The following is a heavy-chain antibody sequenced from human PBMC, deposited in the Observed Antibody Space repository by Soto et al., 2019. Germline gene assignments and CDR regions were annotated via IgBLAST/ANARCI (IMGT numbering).Heavy chain of an antibody. Sequence: LRLSCAASGFNFGVFGMHWVRQAPGKGLEGLSVLSYEGSEEYYADSVRGRFTISRDNSKNTLFLQMDSLRVDDTGVYYCALTRRSSLLEVAGPGFEYWGQGTLVTVSS. V-gene: IGHV3-30*03. D-gene: IGHD6-19*01. CDR2: LSYEGSEE. CDR3: ALTRRSSLLEVAGPGFEY. J-gene: IGHJ4*02. CDR1: GFNFGVFG.